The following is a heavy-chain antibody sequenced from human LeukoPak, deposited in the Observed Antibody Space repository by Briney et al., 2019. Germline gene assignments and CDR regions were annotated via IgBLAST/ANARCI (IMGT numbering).Heavy chain of an antibody. CDR2: ISSSSSYI. D-gene: IGHD1-26*01. Sequence: PGGSLRLSCAASGFTFSSYSMNWVRQAPGKGLEWVSSISSSSSYIYYADSVKGRFIISRDNAKNSLYLQMNSLGAEDPAVYYCARGELLRLYYYKMDVWGKGTPVTVSS. J-gene: IGHJ6*03. V-gene: IGHV3-21*01. CDR3: ARGELLRLYYYKMDV. CDR1: GFTFSSYS.